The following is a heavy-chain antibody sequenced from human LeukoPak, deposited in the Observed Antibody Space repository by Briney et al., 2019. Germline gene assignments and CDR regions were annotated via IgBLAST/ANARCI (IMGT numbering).Heavy chain of an antibody. V-gene: IGHV3-7*01. D-gene: IGHD6-19*01. J-gene: IGHJ3*02. CDR1: GFTFSSYW. Sequence: PGGSLRLSCAASGFTFSSYWMSWVRQAPGKRLEWVANIKQDGSEKYYVDSVKGRFTISRDNAKNSLYLQMNSLRAEDTAVYYCARARRGQWLVQGAFDIWGQGTMVTVSS. CDR2: IKQDGSEK. CDR3: ARARRGQWLVQGAFDI.